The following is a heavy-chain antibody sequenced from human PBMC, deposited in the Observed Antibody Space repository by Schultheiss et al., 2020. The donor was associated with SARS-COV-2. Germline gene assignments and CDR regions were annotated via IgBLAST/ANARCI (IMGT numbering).Heavy chain of an antibody. CDR2: ISGNGWST. Sequence: GGSLRLSCAASGFTFSSYAMSWVRQAPGKGLEWVSVISGNGWSTYYADSVKGRFTISRDNSKNTLYLQMNSLRAEDTAVYYCAKWGELYQLLSLNYFDYWGQGTLVSVSS. J-gene: IGHJ4*02. V-gene: IGHV3-23*01. CDR3: AKWGELYQLLSLNYFDY. CDR1: GFTFSSYA. D-gene: IGHD2-2*01.